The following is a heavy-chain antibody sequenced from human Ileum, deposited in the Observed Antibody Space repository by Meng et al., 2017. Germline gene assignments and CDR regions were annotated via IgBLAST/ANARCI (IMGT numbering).Heavy chain of an antibody. CDR2: IHYSGST. CDR1: GGSISSDY. D-gene: IGHD2-15*01. V-gene: IGHV4-59*01. J-gene: IGHJ4*02. Sequence: QVQLQESGPGLVKPSETRSLTCTVSGGSISSDYWSWIRQPPGKGLEWIGYIHYSGSTNYNPSLKSRITMSVDTSKNQVSLKLSSVTAADTAIYYCAAFCSGGSCPDYWGQGTLVTVSS. CDR3: AAFCSGGSCPDY.